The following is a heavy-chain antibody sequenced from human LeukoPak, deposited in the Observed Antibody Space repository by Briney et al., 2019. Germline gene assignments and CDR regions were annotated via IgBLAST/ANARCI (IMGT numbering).Heavy chain of an antibody. V-gene: IGHV3-23*01. J-gene: IGHJ4*02. D-gene: IGHD6-19*01. CDR2: ISGSGGST. CDR3: AKYGAIAVAGILFDY. Sequence: PGGSLRLSCAASGFTFSSYAMSWVRQAAGKGLEWVSGISGSGGSTYYAASVKGRFTISRDNSKNTLYLQMNSLRAEDTAVYYCAKYGAIAVAGILFDYWGQGTLVTVSS. CDR1: GFTFSSYA.